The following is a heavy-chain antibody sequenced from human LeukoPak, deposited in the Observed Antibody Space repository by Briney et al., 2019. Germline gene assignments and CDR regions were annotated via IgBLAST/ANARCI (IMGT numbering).Heavy chain of an antibody. CDR2: IYTSGST. CDR1: GGSISSHY. J-gene: IGHJ3*02. CDR3: ARDLVTVTKGFDI. Sequence: PSETLSLTCTVSGGSISSHYWSWIRQPPGKGLEWIGYIYTSGSTNYNPSLKSRVTISVDTSKNQFSLKLSSVTAADTAVYYCARDLVTVTKGFDIWGQGTMVSVSS. D-gene: IGHD4-17*01. V-gene: IGHV4-4*09.